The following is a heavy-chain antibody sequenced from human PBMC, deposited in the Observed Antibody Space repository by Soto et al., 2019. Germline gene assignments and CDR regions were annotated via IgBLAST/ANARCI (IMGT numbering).Heavy chain of an antibody. J-gene: IGHJ2*01. V-gene: IGHV2-26*01. CDR3: ARMGYSYWYFDL. Sequence: QVTLKESGPVLVKPTETLTLTCTVSGFSLSNARMGVSWIRQPPGKALEWLAHIFLNDEKSYSTSLKSRLTISKDTSKSQVVLTMTNMDPVDTATYYCARMGYSYWYFDLWGRGTLVTVSS. D-gene: IGHD5-18*01. CDR1: GFSLSNARMG. CDR2: IFLNDEK.